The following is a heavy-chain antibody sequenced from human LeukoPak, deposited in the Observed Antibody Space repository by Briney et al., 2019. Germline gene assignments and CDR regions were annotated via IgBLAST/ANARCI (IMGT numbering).Heavy chain of an antibody. V-gene: IGHV3-21*01. CDR3: ARARDGYNHFDY. CDR2: ISSSSSYI. D-gene: IGHD5-24*01. Sequence: PGGSLRLSCAASGFTFSSYSMNWVRQAPGKGVEWVSSISSSSSYIYYADSVKGRFTISRDNAKNSLYLQMNSLRAEDTAVYYCARARDGYNHFDYWGQGTLVTVSS. J-gene: IGHJ4*02. CDR1: GFTFSSYS.